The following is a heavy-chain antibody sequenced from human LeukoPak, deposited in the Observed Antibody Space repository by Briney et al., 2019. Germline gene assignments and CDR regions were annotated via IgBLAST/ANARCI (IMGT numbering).Heavy chain of an antibody. Sequence: GGSLRLSCAASGFNYSNYAMTWVRQAPGKGLEWVSGVTGSSSNTYYADSVKGRFTISRDNSKNMLYLEMNSLSVEDTAIYYCARDRSSSTSCSNYWGRGTLVTVSS. J-gene: IGHJ4*02. D-gene: IGHD2-2*01. CDR2: VTGSSSNT. V-gene: IGHV3-23*01. CDR3: ARDRSSSTSCSNY. CDR1: GFNYSNYA.